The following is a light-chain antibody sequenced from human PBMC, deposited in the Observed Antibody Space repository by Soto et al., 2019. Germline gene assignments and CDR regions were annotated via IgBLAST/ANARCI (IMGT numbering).Light chain of an antibody. CDR2: QVS. Sequence: DAVLTQSPLSLPVTLGQPAAISCRSSQSLVYSNGNAYLIWFQQRPGQSPRRLIYQVSTRDAGVPERFSGSGSGTYFTLTISRVEAEDVGLYYCMQGTNWPWTFGQGTKVEIK. J-gene: IGKJ1*01. CDR3: MQGTNWPWT. V-gene: IGKV2-30*01. CDR1: QSLVYSNGNAY.